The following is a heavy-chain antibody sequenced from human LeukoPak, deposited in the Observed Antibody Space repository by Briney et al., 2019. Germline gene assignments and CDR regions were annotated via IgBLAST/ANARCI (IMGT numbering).Heavy chain of an antibody. CDR2: INQDGGEK. CDR1: GFPFSSYA. D-gene: IGHD3-10*01. V-gene: IGHV3-7*01. Sequence: GGSLRLSCAASGFPFSSYAMNWVRQAPGKGLEWVANINQDGGEKNYVDSVKGRFTISRDNAKNSLFLQMNSLRAEDTAVYYCARDSAACRGCAFDLWGQGTVVTVSS. CDR3: ARDSAACRGCAFDL. J-gene: IGHJ3*01.